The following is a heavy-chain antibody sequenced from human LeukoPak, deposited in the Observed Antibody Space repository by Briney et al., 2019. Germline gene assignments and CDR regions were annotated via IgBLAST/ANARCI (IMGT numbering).Heavy chain of an antibody. CDR2: IFHSGST. J-gene: IGHJ4*02. Sequence: SETLSPTCAVSGGSISISSSNWWSWVRQPPGKGLEWIGEIFHSGSTNYNPSLKSRVTISVDTSKNQFSLKLSSVTAADTAVYYCARPDMVTDSFDYWGQGTLVTVSS. CDR3: ARPDMVTDSFDY. D-gene: IGHD5-18*01. V-gene: IGHV4-4*02. CDR1: GGSISISSSNW.